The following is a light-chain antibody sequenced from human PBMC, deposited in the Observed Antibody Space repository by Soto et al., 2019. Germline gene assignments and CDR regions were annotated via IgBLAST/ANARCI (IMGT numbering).Light chain of an antibody. CDR1: QDIHNY. Sequence: AVLLTQSPSSFSASTGDRATITCRASQDIHNYLACYQQVPGKAPKLQLYAASILQTGVPSRFSGSGSGTDFTLTFDGLQSEDFSTYFCQHYYNYPWTFGQGTTVE. J-gene: IGKJ1*01. V-gene: IGKV1-8*01. CDR3: QHYYNYPWT. CDR2: AAS.